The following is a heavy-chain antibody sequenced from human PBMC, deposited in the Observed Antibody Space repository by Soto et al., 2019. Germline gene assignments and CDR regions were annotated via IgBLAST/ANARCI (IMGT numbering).Heavy chain of an antibody. V-gene: IGHV4-34*01. J-gene: IGHJ5*02. CDR1: GGSLSGFY. Sequence: SETLSLTCAVYGGSLSGFYWSWIRQSPGKGLEWIGEINHGGSTNYNPSLKRRVTISVDTSKNQFSLNLSSVTAADTAVYYCARIPYSSSWYKGWFDPWRQGTLVTVSS. D-gene: IGHD6-13*01. CDR2: INHGGST. CDR3: ARIPYSSSWYKGWFDP.